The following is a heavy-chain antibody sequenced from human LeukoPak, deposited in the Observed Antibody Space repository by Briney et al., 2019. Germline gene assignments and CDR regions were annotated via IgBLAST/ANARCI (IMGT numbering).Heavy chain of an antibody. CDR3: ARGLGPSIPDAFDI. J-gene: IGHJ3*02. D-gene: IGHD5-12*01. Sequence: SETLSLTCTVSGGSISSYYWSWIRQPPGKGLEWIGYIYYSGSTNYNPSLKSRVTISVDTSKNQFSLKLSSVTAADTAMYYCARGLGPSIPDAFDIWGQGTMVTVSS. CDR2: IYYSGST. V-gene: IGHV4-59*12. CDR1: GGSISSYY.